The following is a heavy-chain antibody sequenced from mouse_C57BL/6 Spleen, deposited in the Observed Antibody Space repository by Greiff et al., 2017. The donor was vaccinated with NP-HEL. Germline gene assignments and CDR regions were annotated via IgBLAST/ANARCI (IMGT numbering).Heavy chain of an antibody. CDR3: TTERVYSNYVAY. Sequence: EVMLVESGAELVRPGASVKLSCTASGFNIKDDYMHWVKQRPEQGLEWIGWIDPENGDTEYASKFQGKATITADTSSNTAYLQLSSLTSEDTAVYYCTTERVYSNYVAYWGQGTLVTVSA. D-gene: IGHD2-5*01. CDR2: IDPENGDT. J-gene: IGHJ3*01. V-gene: IGHV14-4*01. CDR1: GFNIKDDY.